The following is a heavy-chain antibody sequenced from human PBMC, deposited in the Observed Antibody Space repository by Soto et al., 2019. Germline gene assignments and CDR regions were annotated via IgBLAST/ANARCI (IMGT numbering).Heavy chain of an antibody. CDR2: IYPGDSNT. CDR3: ARHLHSDSVHITPVSPDY. CDR1: GYSFRSYW. Sequence: GESLKSFCKTSGYSFRSYWIGWVRQMPGKGLEWMAIIYPGDSNTRYSPSFQGQVTISADKSISTAFLQWSSLKAADSAMYYCARHLHSDSVHITPVSPDYWGQGTLVSVS. D-gene: IGHD4-4*01. J-gene: IGHJ4*02. V-gene: IGHV5-51*01.